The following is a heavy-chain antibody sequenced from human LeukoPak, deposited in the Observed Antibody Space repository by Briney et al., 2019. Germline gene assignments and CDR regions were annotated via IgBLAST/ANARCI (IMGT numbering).Heavy chain of an antibody. V-gene: IGHV3-23*01. D-gene: IGHD2-2*02. J-gene: IGHJ4*02. Sequence: GGSLRLSCAASGFTFSSYAMSWVRQAPGKGLEWVSAISASGGITSYADSVKGRFTISGDNSKNTLYLQMNSLRAEDTAVYYCAKADPGLYCSSTSCYNYWGQGTLVTVSS. CDR1: GFTFSSYA. CDR3: AKADPGLYCSSTSCYNY. CDR2: ISASGGIT.